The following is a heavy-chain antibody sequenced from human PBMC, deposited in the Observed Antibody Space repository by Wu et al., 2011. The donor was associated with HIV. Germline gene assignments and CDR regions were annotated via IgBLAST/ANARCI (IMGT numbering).Heavy chain of an antibody. J-gene: IGHJ5*02. V-gene: IGHV1-18*01. CDR3: ARADEDTMVRGWPNWFDP. CDR2: ISTYNGDT. D-gene: IGHD3-10*01. CDR1: GYTFTTYG. Sequence: QVQLVQSGAEVKKPGASVKVSCKASGYTFTTYGISWVRQAPGQGLEWIGWISTYNGDTNYAQKLQGRVTMTTDTSTSTAYMELRSLRSDDTAVYYCARADEDTMVRGWPNWFDPWGQGTLVTVSS.